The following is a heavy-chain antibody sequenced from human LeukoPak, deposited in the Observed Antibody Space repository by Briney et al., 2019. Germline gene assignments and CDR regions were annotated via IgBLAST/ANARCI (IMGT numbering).Heavy chain of an antibody. V-gene: IGHV3-7*01. J-gene: IGHJ6*02. Sequence: GGSLRLSCAASGFTVSSNYMSWVRQAPGKGLEWVANIKQDGSEKDYVDSVKGRFTISRDNAKNSLYLQMNSLRAEDTAVYYCAKYCGGDCYGMDVWGQGTTVTVSS. CDR3: AKYCGGDCYGMDV. D-gene: IGHD2-21*01. CDR2: IKQDGSEK. CDR1: GFTVSSNY.